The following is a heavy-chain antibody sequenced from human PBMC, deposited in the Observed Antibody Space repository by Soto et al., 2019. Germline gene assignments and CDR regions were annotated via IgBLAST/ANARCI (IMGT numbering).Heavy chain of an antibody. CDR3: ARASDNFYSYGMDV. D-gene: IGHD3-10*01. V-gene: IGHV1-18*01. CDR1: GYTFTSYG. J-gene: IGHJ6*02. CDR2: ISAYNVNT. Sequence: ASVKVSCKASGYTFTSYGISWVRQAPGQGLEWMGWISAYNVNTNYAQKLQGRVTMTTDTSTSTAYMELRSLRSDDTAVYYCARASDNFYSYGMDVWGQGTTVTVSS.